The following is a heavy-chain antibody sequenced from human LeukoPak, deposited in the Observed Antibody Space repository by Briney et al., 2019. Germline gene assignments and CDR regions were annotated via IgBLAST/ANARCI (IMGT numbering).Heavy chain of an antibody. D-gene: IGHD5-12*01. Sequence: ASVKVSCKASGYTFTGYYMHWVRQAPGQGLEWMGWINPNSGGTNYAQKFQGRVTVTRVTSINKAYMELTRLTSDDTAVYYCASVYSGYDLAQLDYWGQGTLVTVSS. CDR2: INPNSGGT. J-gene: IGHJ4*02. CDR1: GYTFTGYY. V-gene: IGHV1-2*02. CDR3: ASVYSGYDLAQLDY.